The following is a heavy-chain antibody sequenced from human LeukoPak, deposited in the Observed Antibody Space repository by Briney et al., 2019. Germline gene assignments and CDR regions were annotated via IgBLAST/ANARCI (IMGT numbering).Heavy chain of an antibody. J-gene: IGHJ5*02. CDR1: GYTLTSYG. CDR3: ARLSVSSGTNWFDP. Sequence: ASVKVSCKASGYTLTSYGISWVRQAPGQGLEWMGWISAYNGNTNYAQKLQGRVTMTTDTSTSTAYMELRSLRSDDTAVYYCARLSVSSGTNWFDPWGQGTLVTVSS. CDR2: ISAYNGNT. D-gene: IGHD3-22*01. V-gene: IGHV1-18*01.